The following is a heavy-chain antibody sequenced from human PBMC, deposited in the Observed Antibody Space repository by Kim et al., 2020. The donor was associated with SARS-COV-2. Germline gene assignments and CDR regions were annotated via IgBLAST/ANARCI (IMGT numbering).Heavy chain of an antibody. CDR2: IKSKTDGGTT. J-gene: IGHJ6*02. V-gene: IGHV3-15*01. D-gene: IGHD3-16*02. CDR1: GFTFSNAW. CDR3: TTSFIYPYYYYGMDV. Sequence: GGSLRLSCAASGFTFSNAWMSWVRQAPGKGLEWVGRIKSKTDGGTTDYAAPVKGRFTISRDDSKNTLYLQMNSLKTEDTAVYYCTTSFIYPYYYYGMDVWGQGTTVTVSS.